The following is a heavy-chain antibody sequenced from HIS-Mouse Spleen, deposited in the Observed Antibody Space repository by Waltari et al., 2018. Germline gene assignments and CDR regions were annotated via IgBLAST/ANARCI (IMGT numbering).Heavy chain of an antibody. J-gene: IGHJ1*01. Sequence: QLQLQESGPGLVKPSETLSLTCTVSGGSISSSSYYWGWIRQPPGKGLEWIGRIYYSGSTYYTPSLKSRVTISVETSKNQFSLKLSSVTAADTAVYYCARGYTAMGAEYFQHWGQGTLVTVSS. CDR1: GGSISSSSYY. V-gene: IGHV4-39*07. CDR3: ARGYTAMGAEYFQH. D-gene: IGHD5-18*01. CDR2: IYYSGST.